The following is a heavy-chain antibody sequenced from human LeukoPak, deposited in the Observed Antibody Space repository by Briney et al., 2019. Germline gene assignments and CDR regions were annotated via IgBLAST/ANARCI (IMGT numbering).Heavy chain of an antibody. J-gene: IGHJ4*02. CDR3: ARDQGYSYGFPRPLDY. CDR2: IIPIFGTA. Sequence: SVKVSCKASGGTFSSYAISWVRKAPGQGLEWMGGIIPIFGTANYAQKFQGRVTITADESTSTAYMELSSLRSEDTAVYYCARDQGYSYGFPRPLDYWGQGTLVTVSS. CDR1: GGTFSSYA. D-gene: IGHD5-18*01. V-gene: IGHV1-69*01.